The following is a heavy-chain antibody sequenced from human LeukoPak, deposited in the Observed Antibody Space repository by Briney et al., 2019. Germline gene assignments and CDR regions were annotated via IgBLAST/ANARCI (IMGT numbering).Heavy chain of an antibody. J-gene: IGHJ5*02. Sequence: SETLSLTCSVSGDSITGYSWSWIRQTPGKGLEWIGYIYYNGDTHYNPSLNSRLSMSVDTPNKQFSLNLRSVTAADTAVYYCVRGPYGASISNWFDPWGQGLLVTVPS. CDR2: IYYNGDT. D-gene: IGHD4/OR15-4a*01. CDR3: VRGPYGASISNWFDP. CDR1: GDSITGYS. V-gene: IGHV4-59*01.